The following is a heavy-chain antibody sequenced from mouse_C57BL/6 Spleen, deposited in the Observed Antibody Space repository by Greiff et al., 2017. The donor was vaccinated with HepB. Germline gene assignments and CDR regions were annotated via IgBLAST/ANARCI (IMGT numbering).Heavy chain of an antibody. Sequence: EVQLVESGGGLVKPGGSLKLSCAASGFTFSSYAMSWVRQTPEKRLEWVATISDGGSYTYYPDNVKGRFTISRDNAKNNLYLQMSQLKSEDTAMYYCARDGYGNYPFDCWGKGTTLTVSS. J-gene: IGHJ2*01. D-gene: IGHD2-10*02. CDR2: ISDGGSYT. CDR1: GFTFSSYA. CDR3: ARDGYGNYPFDC. V-gene: IGHV5-4*01.